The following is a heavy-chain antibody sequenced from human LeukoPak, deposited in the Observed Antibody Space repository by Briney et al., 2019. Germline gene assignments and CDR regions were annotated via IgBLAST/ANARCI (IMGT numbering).Heavy chain of an antibody. Sequence: GGSLRLSCAASGITFSSYSMNWVRQAPGKGREWGSYISSSSSTIYYADSVKGRFTISRDNAKNSLYLQMNSLRAEDTAVYYCARGGRATTTPDYWGQETLVTVSS. CDR2: ISSSSSTI. CDR3: ARGGRATTTPDY. CDR1: GITFSSYS. V-gene: IGHV3-48*04. J-gene: IGHJ4*02. D-gene: IGHD4-17*01.